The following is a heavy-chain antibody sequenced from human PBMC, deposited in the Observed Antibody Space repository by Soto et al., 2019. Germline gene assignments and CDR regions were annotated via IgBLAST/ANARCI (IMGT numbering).Heavy chain of an antibody. D-gene: IGHD3-9*01. CDR2: MNPNSGNT. J-gene: IGHJ4*02. CDR1: GYTFTSYD. V-gene: IGHV1-8*01. CDR3: ARGPGRYYDLLTGHYTLDY. Sequence: ASVKVSCKDSGYTFTSYDINWVRQATGQGLEWMGWMNPNSGNTGYAQKFQGRVTMTRNTSISTAYMELSSLRSEDTAVYYCARGPGRYYDLLTGHYTLDYWGQGTLDTVSS.